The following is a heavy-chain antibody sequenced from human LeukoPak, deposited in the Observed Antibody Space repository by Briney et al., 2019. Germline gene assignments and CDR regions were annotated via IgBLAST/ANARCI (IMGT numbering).Heavy chain of an antibody. V-gene: IGHV4-34*01. D-gene: IGHD1/OR15-1a*01. CDR3: ARGPGTVGLSP. Sequence: SETLSLTCNVSGGFFTNYYWSWIRQPPEKGLEWIGHINHSGDTIYNPPLRSPITLSVDRSKNQFSLKVTSVTAADTGVYYCARGPGTVGLSPWGQGTLVTVSS. J-gene: IGHJ5*02. CDR1: GGFFTNYY. CDR2: INHSGDT.